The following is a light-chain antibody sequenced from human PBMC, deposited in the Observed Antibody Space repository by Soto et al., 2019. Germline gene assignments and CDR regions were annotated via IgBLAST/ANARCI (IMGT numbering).Light chain of an antibody. V-gene: IGLV2-14*01. CDR2: EVS. CDR3: SSYTSSSTFNYV. CDR1: SSDFGGYNY. Sequence: QSVLTQPASVSGSPGQSITISCTGTSSDFGGYNYVSWYQQHPGKAPKLMIYEVSNRPSGVSNRFSGSKSGNTASLTISGLQAEDEADYYCSSYTSSSTFNYVFGTGTKVTV. J-gene: IGLJ1*01.